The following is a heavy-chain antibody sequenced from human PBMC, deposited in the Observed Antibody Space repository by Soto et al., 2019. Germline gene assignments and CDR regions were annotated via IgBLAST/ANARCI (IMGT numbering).Heavy chain of an antibody. CDR2: MNPNSSNT. V-gene: IGHV1-8*01. CDR1: GYTFTSYD. Sequence: QVQLVQSGAEVKKPGASVKVSCKASGYTFTSYDINWVRQATGQGLEGMGWMNPNSSNTGYAQKFPGRVTMTRITYIRTAYMELSSQGSEDTAMSYCARGGEGRVTTFSVFPYNWFALWGQGTLVTVTS. J-gene: IGHJ5*02. CDR3: ARGGEGRVTTFSVFPYNWFAL. D-gene: IGHD4-17*01.